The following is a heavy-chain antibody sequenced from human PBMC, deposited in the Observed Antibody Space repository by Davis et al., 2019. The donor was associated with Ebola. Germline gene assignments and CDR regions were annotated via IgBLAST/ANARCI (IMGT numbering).Heavy chain of an antibody. CDR2: ISAYNGNT. CDR1: GYTFTSYG. CDR3: ARDWGMIAAAGHFDY. Sequence: ASVKVSCKASGYTFTSYGISWVRQTPGQGLEWMGWISAYNGNTNYAQKLQGRVTMTTDTSTSTAYMELRSLRSDDTAVYYCARDWGMIAAAGHFDYWGQGTLVTVSS. J-gene: IGHJ4*02. V-gene: IGHV1-18*01. D-gene: IGHD6-13*01.